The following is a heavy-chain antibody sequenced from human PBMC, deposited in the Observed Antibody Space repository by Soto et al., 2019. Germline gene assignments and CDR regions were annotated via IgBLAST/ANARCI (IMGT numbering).Heavy chain of an antibody. CDR2: INPNGGST. D-gene: IGHD2-2*01. CDR1: GGTFSSYA. Sequence: ASVKVSCKASGGTFSSYAISWVRQAPGQGLEWMGGINPNGGSTSYAQKFQGRVTMTRDTSTSTVYMELSSLRSEDTAVYYCAREGKYQLGGRSYYGMDVWGQGTTVTVSS. V-gene: IGHV1-46*01. CDR3: AREGKYQLGGRSYYGMDV. J-gene: IGHJ6*02.